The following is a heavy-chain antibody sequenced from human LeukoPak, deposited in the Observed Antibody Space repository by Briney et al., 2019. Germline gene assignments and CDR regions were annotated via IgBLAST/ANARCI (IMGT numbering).Heavy chain of an antibody. Sequence: SETLSLTCTVSGGSISSGSYYWSWIRQPAGKGLEWIGRIYTSGSTNYNPSLKSRVTISVDTSKNQFSLKLSSVTAADTAVYYCARDTGYCSSTSCYRPVDIWGQGTIVTVSS. J-gene: IGHJ3*02. CDR2: IYTSGST. CDR3: ARDTGYCSSTSCYRPVDI. CDR1: GGSISSGSYY. D-gene: IGHD2-2*02. V-gene: IGHV4-61*02.